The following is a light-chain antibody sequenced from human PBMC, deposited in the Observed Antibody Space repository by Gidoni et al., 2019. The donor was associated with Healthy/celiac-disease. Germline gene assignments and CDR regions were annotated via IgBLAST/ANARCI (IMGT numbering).Light chain of an antibody. J-gene: IGLJ2*01. CDR2: DVS. V-gene: IGLV2-14*01. CDR1: SSDVGGYNY. CDR3: RSYTSSSAL. Sequence: SALTPPASLSGSPGQSITISCTGTSSDVGGYNYVSWYQQHPGKAPKLMIDDVSNRPSGVSNRFSGSKSGNTASLTISGLQAEDEADYYCRSYTSSSALFGGGTKLTVL.